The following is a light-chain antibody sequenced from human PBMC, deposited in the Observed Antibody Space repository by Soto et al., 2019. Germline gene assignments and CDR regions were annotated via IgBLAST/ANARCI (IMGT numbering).Light chain of an antibody. CDR3: SSFTTSNTPHFV. CDR2: EVS. CDR1: SSDVGGYNY. J-gene: IGLJ1*01. V-gene: IGLV2-14*01. Sequence: QSALTQPASVSGSPGQSITISCTGTSSDVGGYNYVSWFQQHPGRAPKLMIYEVSNRPSGVSNRFSGSKSGTTASLSISGLQAEDEADYSCSSFTTSNTPHFVFGTGTKLTVL.